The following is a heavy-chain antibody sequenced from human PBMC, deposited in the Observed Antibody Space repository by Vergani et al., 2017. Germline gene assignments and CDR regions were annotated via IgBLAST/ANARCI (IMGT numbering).Heavy chain of an antibody. CDR3: ARDLPSTGALDY. D-gene: IGHD7-27*01. Sequence: QVQLVESGGGVVQPGRSLRLSCAASGLTFSSYAMHWVRQAPGKGLEWVAVISYDGSNKYYADSVKGRFTISRDNSKNTLYLQMNSLRAEDTAVYYCARDLPSTGALDYWGQGTLVTVSS. V-gene: IGHV3-30*04. CDR2: ISYDGSNK. CDR1: GLTFSSYA. J-gene: IGHJ4*02.